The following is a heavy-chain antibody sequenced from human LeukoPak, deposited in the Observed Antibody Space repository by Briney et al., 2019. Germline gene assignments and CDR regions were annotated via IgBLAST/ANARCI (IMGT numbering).Heavy chain of an antibody. Sequence: GRSLRLSCVASGIPFKDYAMHWVRQVPGKGLEWVSGISWNSGNTGYADSVKGRFTISRDNAKNSLYLQMNSLRAEDTALYYCAKLEGHFDIWGQGTMVTVSS. V-gene: IGHV3-9*01. J-gene: IGHJ3*02. D-gene: IGHD1-1*01. CDR2: ISWNSGNT. CDR3: AKLEGHFDI. CDR1: GIPFKDYA.